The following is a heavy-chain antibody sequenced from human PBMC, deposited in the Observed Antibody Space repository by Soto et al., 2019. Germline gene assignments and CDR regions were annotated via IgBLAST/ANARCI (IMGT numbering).Heavy chain of an antibody. D-gene: IGHD1-1*01. CDR3: ARASPRTTGTTSQCYP. V-gene: IGHV1-69*02. Sequence: QVQLVQSGAAVKKPGSSVKVSCKASGGTFSSYTISWVRQAPGQGLEWMGKIIPILGMANYAQKFQGRVTITADKSTSTAYMELSRLRSEATAVYYCARASPRTTGTTSQCYPWGQGTLVTVSS. J-gene: IGHJ5*02. CDR2: IIPILGMA. CDR1: GGTFSSYT.